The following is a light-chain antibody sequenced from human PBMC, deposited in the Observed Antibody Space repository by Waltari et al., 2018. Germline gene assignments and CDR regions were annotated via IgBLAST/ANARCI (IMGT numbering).Light chain of an antibody. CDR2: GPS. CDR1: QSISSW. Sequence: DIQMTQSPSTLSASVGDRVTITCRASQSISSWLAWYQQKPGKAPKLLIYGPSNLQIGVPSRFSGSGSGTEFTLTISSLQPDDFAVYYCQQHKTYPHTFGQGTRLEIK. V-gene: IGKV1-5*03. J-gene: IGKJ2*01. CDR3: QQHKTYPHT.